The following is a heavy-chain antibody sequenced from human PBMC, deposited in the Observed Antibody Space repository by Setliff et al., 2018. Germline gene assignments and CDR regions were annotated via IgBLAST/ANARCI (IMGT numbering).Heavy chain of an antibody. CDR1: GYTFTDYG. D-gene: IGHD3-10*01. Sequence: ASVKVSCKASGYTFTDYGVTWVRQAPGQGLEWVGWISPYSGNTYYAPKFKGRITMTTDTSTTTAYMELKSLRSDDTAIYYCSRLVRFCTRIVCQRLSGDDYWGQGTLVTVSS. V-gene: IGHV1-18*01. CDR3: SRLVRFCTRIVCQRLSGDDY. CDR2: ISPYSGNT. J-gene: IGHJ4*02.